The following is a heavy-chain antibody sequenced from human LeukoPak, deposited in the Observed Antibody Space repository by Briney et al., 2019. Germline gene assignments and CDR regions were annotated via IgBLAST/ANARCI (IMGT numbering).Heavy chain of an antibody. Sequence: GGSLRLSCAASGFTVSSNYMSWVRQAPGKGLEWVSIIFSGVGTYYADSVEGRFTISRDNAKNSLYLQMNSLRAEDTAVYYCARDAYDFWSGYGNDAFDIWGQGTMVTVSS. J-gene: IGHJ3*02. CDR3: ARDAYDFWSGYGNDAFDI. CDR2: IFSGVGT. CDR1: GFTVSSNY. V-gene: IGHV3-53*01. D-gene: IGHD3-3*01.